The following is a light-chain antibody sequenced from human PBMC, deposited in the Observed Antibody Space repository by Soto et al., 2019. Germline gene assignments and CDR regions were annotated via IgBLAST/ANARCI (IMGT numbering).Light chain of an antibody. V-gene: IGKV3-20*01. CDR2: GAS. CDR3: QHYGSSPPEFT. J-gene: IGKJ3*01. Sequence: EIVLTQSPGTLSLSPGERATLSCRASKRVSRNYLAWYQQRPGQAPRLLIFGASYRAAGIPDRFSGSGSGTDFILTISRLEPEDFAVYYCQHYGSSPPEFTFGPGTKVDSK. CDR1: KRVSRNY.